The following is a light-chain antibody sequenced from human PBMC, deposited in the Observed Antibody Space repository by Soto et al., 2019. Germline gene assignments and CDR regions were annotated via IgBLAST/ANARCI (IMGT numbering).Light chain of an antibody. J-gene: IGLJ6*01. CDR3: QSYDSSNNV. CDR1: SGSIASNY. V-gene: IGLV6-57*01. Sequence: NFMLTQPHSVSESPGKTVTISCTRSSGSIASNYVQWYQQRPGSSPTTVIYEDNQRPSGVTDRFSGSIDSSSNSASLTISGLKTEDEADYYCQSYDSSNNVFGSGTQLTVL. CDR2: EDN.